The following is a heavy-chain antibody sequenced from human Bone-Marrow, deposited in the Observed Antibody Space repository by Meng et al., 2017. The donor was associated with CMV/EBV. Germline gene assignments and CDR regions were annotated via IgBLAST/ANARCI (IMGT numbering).Heavy chain of an antibody. CDR2: ISWNSGSI. Sequence: SLKISCAASGFTFDDYAMHWVRQAPGKGLEWVSGISWNSGSIGYADSVKGRFTISRDNAKNSLYLQMNSLRAEDTALYYCAKGDYYYYYGMDVWRQGTTVTVS. V-gene: IGHV3-9*01. CDR3: AKGDYYYYYGMDV. CDR1: GFTFDDYA. J-gene: IGHJ6*02.